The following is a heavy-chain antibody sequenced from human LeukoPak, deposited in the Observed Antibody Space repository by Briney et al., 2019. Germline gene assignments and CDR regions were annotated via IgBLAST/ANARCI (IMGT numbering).Heavy chain of an antibody. J-gene: IGHJ6*03. CDR3: ARDVRGSVTSYFYYYMDV. CDR1: GFTFSSYW. CDR2: IKQDGSEK. D-gene: IGHD5-18*01. Sequence: GGSLKPSCAASGFTFSSYWLSWVRQAPGKGLEWVANIKQDGSEKYSVDSVKGRFTISRDNAKNSLYLQMSSLRTEDTAVYYCARDVRGSVTSYFYYYMDVWGKGTTVTVSS. V-gene: IGHV3-7*01.